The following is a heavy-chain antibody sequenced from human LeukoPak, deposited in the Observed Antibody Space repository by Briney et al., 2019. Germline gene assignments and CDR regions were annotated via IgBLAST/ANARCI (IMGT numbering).Heavy chain of an antibody. CDR3: ARDPSNTSGWYIWCDF. Sequence: PAASVKVSCTASGYTFKNYGISWVRQAPGQGLEWMGWISTYNGDTKHAQKVQGRLTLTADASTSTAYMELRGLRSDDTGVYYCARDPSNTSGWYIWCDFWGQGTLVTVSS. CDR2: ISTYNGDT. V-gene: IGHV1-18*04. D-gene: IGHD6-19*01. J-gene: IGHJ5*01. CDR1: GYTFKNYG.